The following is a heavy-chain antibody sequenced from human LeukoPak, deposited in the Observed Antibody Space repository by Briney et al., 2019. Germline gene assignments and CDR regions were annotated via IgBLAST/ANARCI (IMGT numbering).Heavy chain of an antibody. D-gene: IGHD2/OR15-2a*01. J-gene: IGHJ4*02. CDR2: INSDGSWT. V-gene: IGHV3-74*01. CDR1: GNYW. Sequence: GVSLRLSCAASGNYWMHWVRQAPGKGLVWVSHINSDGSWTSYADSVKGRFTISKDNAKNTVYLQMNNLRAEDTAVYYCVSFYEAYWGRGTLVTVSS. CDR3: VSFYEAY.